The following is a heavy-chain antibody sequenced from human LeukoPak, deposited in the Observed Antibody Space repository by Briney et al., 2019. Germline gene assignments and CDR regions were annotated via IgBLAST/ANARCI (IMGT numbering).Heavy chain of an antibody. CDR2: IYTSGST. V-gene: IGHV4-4*07. D-gene: IGHD3-16*02. Sequence: SETLSLTCTVSGGSISSYYWSWIRQPAGKGLEWIGRIYTSGSTNYNPSLKSRVTMSVDTSKNQFFLKLSSVTAADTAVYYCARDIYVWGSYRSEDWFDPWGQGTLVTVSS. J-gene: IGHJ5*02. CDR3: ARDIYVWGSYRSEDWFDP. CDR1: GGSISSYY.